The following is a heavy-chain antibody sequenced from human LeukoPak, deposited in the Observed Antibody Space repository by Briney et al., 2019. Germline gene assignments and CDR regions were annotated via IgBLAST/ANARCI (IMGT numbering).Heavy chain of an antibody. V-gene: IGHV3-11*01. D-gene: IGHD3-10*01. J-gene: IGHJ4*02. Sequence: PGGSLRLSCAASGFTFSDFYMTWIRQALGKGPEWVSFISSSGSSIYYADSVKGRFTISRDNAKNSLYLQMYSLRVEDTAVYYCARQPMIRAVNVFDYWGQGTLAAVSS. CDR3: ARQPMIRAVNVFDY. CDR2: ISSSGSSI. CDR1: GFTFSDFY.